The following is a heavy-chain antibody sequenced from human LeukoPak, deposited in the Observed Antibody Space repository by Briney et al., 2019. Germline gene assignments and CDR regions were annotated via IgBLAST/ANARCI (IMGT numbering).Heavy chain of an antibody. Sequence: ASAKVPFNASGYTFTSYFNSWVRQAPGQGLEGIGWISAYNGNTNYAQKLQGRVTMTTDTSTSTAYMELRSLRSDDTAVYYCARGHSSSWYVYYYGMDVWGQGTTVTVSS. D-gene: IGHD6-13*01. CDR2: ISAYNGNT. CDR3: ARGHSSSWYVYYYGMDV. V-gene: IGHV1-18*01. J-gene: IGHJ6*02. CDR1: GYTFTSYF.